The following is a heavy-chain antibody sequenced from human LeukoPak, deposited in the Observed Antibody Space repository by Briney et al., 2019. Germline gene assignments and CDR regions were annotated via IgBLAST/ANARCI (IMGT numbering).Heavy chain of an antibody. J-gene: IGHJ4*02. CDR1: GFTFSSYA. Sequence: PGGSLRLSCAASGFTFSSYAMHWVRQAPGKGLEWVAVISYDGSNKYYADSVKGRFTISRDNSKNTLYLHMNSLRAEDTAVYYCARENYGDYVISLDYWGQGTLVTVSS. D-gene: IGHD4-17*01. V-gene: IGHV3-30-3*01. CDR2: ISYDGSNK. CDR3: ARENYGDYVISLDY.